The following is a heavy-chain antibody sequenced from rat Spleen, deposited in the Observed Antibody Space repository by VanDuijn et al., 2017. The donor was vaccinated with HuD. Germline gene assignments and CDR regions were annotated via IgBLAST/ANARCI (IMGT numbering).Heavy chain of an antibody. D-gene: IGHD1-12*03. CDR3: TRGGYVRY. Sequence: EVQLVESGGGLVQPGRSLKLSCVASGFTFKNYWMTWIRQAPGKGLEWVASITNSAGSTYYPDSVKGRFTISRDTAENTLYLQMGSLRSEDTATYYCTRGGYVRYWGQGVMVTVSS. CDR1: GFTFKNYW. V-gene: IGHV5-31*01. J-gene: IGHJ2*01. CDR2: ITNSAGST.